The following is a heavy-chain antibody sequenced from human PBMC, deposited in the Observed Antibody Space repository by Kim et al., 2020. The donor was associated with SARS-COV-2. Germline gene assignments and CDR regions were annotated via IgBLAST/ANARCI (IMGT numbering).Heavy chain of an antibody. J-gene: IGHJ4*02. CDR3: ARGYCSSTTCYPPGDY. CDR2: INAGNGNT. Sequence: ASVKVSCKASGYTFTTFTIHWVRQAPGQRLEWMGWINAGNGNTKYSQKFQDRVTITRDTSASTAYMELSSLRSEDTALYYCARGYCSSTTCYPPGDYWGQ. CDR1: GYTFTTFT. V-gene: IGHV1-3*01. D-gene: IGHD2-2*01.